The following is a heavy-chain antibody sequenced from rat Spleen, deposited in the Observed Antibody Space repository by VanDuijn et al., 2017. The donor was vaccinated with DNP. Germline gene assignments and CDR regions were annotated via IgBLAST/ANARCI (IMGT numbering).Heavy chain of an antibody. CDR3: ARITTPYGY. CDR1: GFSLTSYH. J-gene: IGHJ2*01. Sequence: HVQLKESGRRRVQPSQTLSLTCTFSGFSLTSYHVHWVRQPPGKGLEWMGVMWSDGDTSYNSVLKSRLSINRDTSKSQVFLKMNSLQSEDTATYYCARITTPYGYWGQGVMVTVSS. CDR2: MWSDGDT. V-gene: IGHV2-32*01. D-gene: IGHD1-10*01.